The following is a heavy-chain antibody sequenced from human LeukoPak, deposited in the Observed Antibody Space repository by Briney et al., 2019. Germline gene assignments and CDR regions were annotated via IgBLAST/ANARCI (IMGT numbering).Heavy chain of an antibody. CDR3: ARSQEGIAAVRWFDP. CDR2: IYYSGST. CDR1: GGSISSYY. Sequence: PSETLSLTCTVSGGSISSYYWSWIRQPPGKGLEWIGYIYYSGSTNYNPSLKSRVTISVDTSKNQFSLKLSSVTAADTAVYYCARSQEGIAAVRWFDPWGQGTLVTVSS. V-gene: IGHV4-59*01. D-gene: IGHD6-13*01. J-gene: IGHJ5*02.